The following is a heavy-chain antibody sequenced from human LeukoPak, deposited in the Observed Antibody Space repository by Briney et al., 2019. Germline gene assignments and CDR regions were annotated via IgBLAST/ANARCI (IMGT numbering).Heavy chain of an antibody. Sequence: SETLSLTCTVSGGSISSYYWSWIRQPPGKGLEWIGYIYYSGSTNYNPSLKSRVTISVDTSKNQFSLKLSSVTAADTAVYYCARAVHHGGNYYYMDVWGKGTTVTISS. CDR2: IYYSGST. V-gene: IGHV4-59*01. CDR3: ARAVHHGGNYYYMDV. D-gene: IGHD1-1*01. CDR1: GGSISSYY. J-gene: IGHJ6*03.